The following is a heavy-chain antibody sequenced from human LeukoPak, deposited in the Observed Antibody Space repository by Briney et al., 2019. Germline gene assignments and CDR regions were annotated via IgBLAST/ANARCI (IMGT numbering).Heavy chain of an antibody. CDR3: ANSPYYYDSSGETRKFDY. Sequence: GGSLRLSCAASGFPFSDYGVHWVRQAPGKGLEWVAFIHSNENIKWYTDSVKGRFSISRDNSKNTLYLQMNSLRAEDTAVYYCANSPYYYDSSGETRKFDYWGQGTLVTVSS. D-gene: IGHD3-22*01. CDR2: IHSNENIK. J-gene: IGHJ4*02. CDR1: GFPFSDYG. V-gene: IGHV3-30*02.